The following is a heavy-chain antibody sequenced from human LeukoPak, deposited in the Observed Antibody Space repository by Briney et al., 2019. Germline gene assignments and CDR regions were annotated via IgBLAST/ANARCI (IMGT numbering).Heavy chain of an antibody. CDR3: ARDPGHGSGPPTYYFDY. CDR2: INPNSGGT. CDR1: GYTFTGYY. Sequence: GASVKVSCKASGYTFTGYYMHWVRQAPGQGLEWMGWINPNSGGTNYAQKFQGRVTMTRDTSISTAYMELSRLRSDDTAVYYCARDPGHGSGPPTYYFDYWGQGTLVTVSS. V-gene: IGHV1-2*02. D-gene: IGHD3-10*01. J-gene: IGHJ4*02.